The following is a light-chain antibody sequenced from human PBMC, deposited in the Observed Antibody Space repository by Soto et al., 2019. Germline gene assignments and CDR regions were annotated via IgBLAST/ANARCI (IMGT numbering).Light chain of an antibody. CDR3: SSYTSSSTLSYV. Sequence: SGLTQPASVYGSPGQSITISCTGTSSDVGGYNYVSWYQQHPGKAPKLMIYDVSNRPSGVSNRFSGSKSGNTASLTISGLQAEDEADYYCSSYTSSSTLSYVFGTGTKVTVL. J-gene: IGLJ1*01. V-gene: IGLV2-14*01. CDR2: DVS. CDR1: SSDVGGYNY.